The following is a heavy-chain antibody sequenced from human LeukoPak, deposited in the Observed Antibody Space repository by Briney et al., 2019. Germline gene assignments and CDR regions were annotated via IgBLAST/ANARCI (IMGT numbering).Heavy chain of an antibody. V-gene: IGHV1-18*01. CDR2: ISAHNGNT. D-gene: IGHD4-23*01. J-gene: IGHJ5*01. CDR3: VRWWSEDGYGGDS. CDR1: GYIFTNYG. Sequence: GASVKVSCKASGYIFTNYGLSWVRQAPGQRFEWMGWISAHNGNTNYAEKFHDRLTLTRDTSTNTAYMELRSLTSDDTATYFCVRWWSEDGYGGDSWGQGTLVIVSS.